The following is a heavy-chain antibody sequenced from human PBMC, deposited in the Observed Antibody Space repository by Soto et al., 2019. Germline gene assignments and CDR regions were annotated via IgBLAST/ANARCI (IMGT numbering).Heavy chain of an antibody. V-gene: IGHV3-7*01. CDR3: ATQFVFDY. CDR2: IKEDGAEK. D-gene: IGHD3-10*01. Sequence: EVQLVESGGGLVQLGGSRRLSCAASGFTFSQYWMSWVRQVPGKGLEWVASIKEDGAEKYYVDSVKGRFTISRDNAKNSLFLQMNDLRSEDTGIYYCATQFVFDYWGQGTLVTVSS. CDR1: GFTFSQYW. J-gene: IGHJ4*02.